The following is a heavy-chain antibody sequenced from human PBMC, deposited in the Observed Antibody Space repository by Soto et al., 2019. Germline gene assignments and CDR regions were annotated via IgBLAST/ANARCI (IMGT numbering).Heavy chain of an antibody. CDR3: ASPQQWLGQRGDFDY. D-gene: IGHD6-19*01. J-gene: IGHJ4*02. CDR2: IRQDGSDK. Sequence: EVQLVESGGGLVQPGGSLRLSCAASGFTFSSYWMSWVRQAPGKGLERVANIRQDGSDKYYVDSVKGRFTISRDNSKNSLYLQMNSLRAEDTGIYYCASPQQWLGQRGDFDYWGKGTLVTVSS. V-gene: IGHV3-7*05. CDR1: GFTFSSYW.